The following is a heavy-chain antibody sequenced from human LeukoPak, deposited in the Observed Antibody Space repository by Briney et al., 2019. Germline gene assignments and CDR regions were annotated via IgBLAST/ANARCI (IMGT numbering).Heavy chain of an antibody. Sequence: ASVKVSCKASGYTFTSYAMHWVRQAPGQGLEWMGWINPDSGDTSYAQKFQGRVTMTRDTSISTVYVELSRLRSDDTAVYYCARSDSYTWFDPWGQGTLVTVSS. D-gene: IGHD2-15*01. CDR1: GYTFTSYA. J-gene: IGHJ5*02. CDR3: ARSDSYTWFDP. V-gene: IGHV1-2*02. CDR2: INPDSGDT.